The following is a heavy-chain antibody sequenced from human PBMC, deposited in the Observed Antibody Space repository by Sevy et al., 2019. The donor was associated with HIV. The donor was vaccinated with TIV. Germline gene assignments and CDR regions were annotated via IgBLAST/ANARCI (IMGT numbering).Heavy chain of an antibody. D-gene: IGHD3-10*01. Sequence: GGSLRLSCVGSGFTFRNFGVHWLRQAPGKGLEWLSVVSYDGSSKYYVDSVKGRFIVSRDNSKNTLYLQMNSLRTEDTADYYCARWGSGDYYYYGVDVWGQGTTVTVSS. J-gene: IGHJ6*02. CDR1: GFTFRNFG. V-gene: IGHV3-30*03. CDR2: VSYDGSSK. CDR3: ARWGSGDYYYYGVDV.